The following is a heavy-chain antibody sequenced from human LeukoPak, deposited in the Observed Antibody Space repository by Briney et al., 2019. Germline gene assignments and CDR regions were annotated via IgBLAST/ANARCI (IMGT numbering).Heavy chain of an antibody. CDR2: IYYSGST. CDR3: ARTKYSSGWYEDY. D-gene: IGHD6-19*01. J-gene: IGHJ4*02. CDR1: GGSISSYY. V-gene: IGHV4-59*01. Sequence: SETLSLTCTVSGGSISSYYWSWIRQPPGKGLEWIGYIYYSGSTNYNPSLKSRVTISVDTSKNQFSLKLSSVTAADTAVYYCARTKYSSGWYEDYWGQGTLVTVSS.